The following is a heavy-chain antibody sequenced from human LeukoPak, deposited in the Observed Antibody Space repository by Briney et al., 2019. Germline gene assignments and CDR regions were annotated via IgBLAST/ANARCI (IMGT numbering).Heavy chain of an antibody. CDR3: ARDGYDSSGYYD. V-gene: IGHV3-20*04. CDR1: GFTFGDYG. D-gene: IGHD3-22*01. Sequence: PGGSLRLSCAASGFTFGDYGMSWVRQAPGKGLEWVSGINWNGGSTGYADSVKGRFTISRDNAKNSLYLQMNSLRAEDTVLYYCARDGYDSSGYYDWGQGTLVTVSS. CDR2: INWNGGST. J-gene: IGHJ4*02.